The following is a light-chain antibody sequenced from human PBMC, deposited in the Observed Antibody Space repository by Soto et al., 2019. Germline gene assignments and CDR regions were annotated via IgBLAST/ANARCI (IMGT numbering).Light chain of an antibody. CDR2: GAS. Sequence: EIVLTQSPATLSMSPGERATLSCRASQSVGSNLAWYQQQPGQAPRLLVYGASARATEIPARFSCSGSGTEFTLTISSLQSEDFAVYYCQQYNAWPLTFGGGTKVEIK. CDR1: QSVGSN. CDR3: QQYNAWPLT. J-gene: IGKJ4*01. V-gene: IGKV3-15*01.